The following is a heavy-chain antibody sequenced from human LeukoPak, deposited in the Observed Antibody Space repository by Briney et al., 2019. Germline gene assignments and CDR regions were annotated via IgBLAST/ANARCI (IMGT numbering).Heavy chain of an antibody. D-gene: IGHD6-25*01. V-gene: IGHV4-59*01. J-gene: IGHJ3*02. CDR1: GGSISNYY. CDR3: ARVAGAFDI. CDR2: IYYSGST. Sequence: SETLSLTCTVSGGSISNYYWSWIRQPPGKGLEWIGYIYYSGSTNYNPSLKSRVTISLDTSKNHFSLKLSSVTAADTAIYYFARVAGAFDIWGQGTMVTVSS.